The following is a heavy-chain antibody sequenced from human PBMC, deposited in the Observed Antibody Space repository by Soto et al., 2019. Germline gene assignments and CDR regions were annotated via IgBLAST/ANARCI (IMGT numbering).Heavy chain of an antibody. D-gene: IGHD6-19*01. CDR3: ARASPTSGWYKFGAFDI. V-gene: IGHV3-30-3*01. J-gene: IGHJ3*02. CDR1: GFTFSSYA. Sequence: GGSLRLSCAASGFTFSSYAMHWVRQAPGKGLEWVAVISYDGSNKYYADSVKGRFTISRDNSKNTLYLQMNSLRAEDTAVYYCARASPTSGWYKFGAFDIWGQGTMVTVS. CDR2: ISYDGSNK.